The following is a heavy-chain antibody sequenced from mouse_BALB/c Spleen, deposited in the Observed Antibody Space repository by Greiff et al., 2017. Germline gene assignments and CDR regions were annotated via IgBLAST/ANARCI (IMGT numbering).Heavy chain of an antibody. Sequence: QVHVKQSGAELVRPGTSVKVSCKASGYAFTNYLIEWVKQRPGQGLEWIGVINPGSGGTNYNEKFKGKATLTADKSSSTAYMQLSSLTSDDSAVYFCARRYYGNPSDYWGQGTTLTVSS. J-gene: IGHJ2*01. CDR2: INPGSGGT. CDR3: ARRYYGNPSDY. CDR1: GYAFTNYL. V-gene: IGHV1-54*01. D-gene: IGHD1-1*01.